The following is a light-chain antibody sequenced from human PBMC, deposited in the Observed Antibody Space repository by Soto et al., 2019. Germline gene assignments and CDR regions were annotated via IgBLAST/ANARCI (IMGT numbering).Light chain of an antibody. CDR3: SSFTVSRNTVI. CDR1: SSDLDGYNY. Sequence: QSALTQPASVSGSPGQSVTISCTGTSSDLDGYNYVSWYQYHPGKAPKLMIYDVGHRPSGISNLFAGSKSGNTASLTISGLQDEDEDDYYRSSFTVSRNTVIFGGGTKLTVL. J-gene: IGLJ2*01. CDR2: DVG. V-gene: IGLV2-14*01.